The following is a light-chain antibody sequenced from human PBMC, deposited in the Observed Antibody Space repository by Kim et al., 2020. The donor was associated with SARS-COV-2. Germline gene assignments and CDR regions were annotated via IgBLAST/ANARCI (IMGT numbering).Light chain of an antibody. CDR2: GAC. J-gene: IGKJ4*01. Sequence: TLSESPGERATLSCRDSRSISSNLAWYPQKPGQAPRLLIYGACTRATGIPARFSGSGSGTEFTLTISSLQSEVFAVYCCQQSKLTFGGGTKVEIK. V-gene: IGKV3-15*01. CDR1: RSISSN. CDR3: QQSKLT.